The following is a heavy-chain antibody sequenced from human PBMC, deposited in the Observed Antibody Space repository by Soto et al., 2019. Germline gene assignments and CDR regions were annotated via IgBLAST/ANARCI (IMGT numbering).Heavy chain of an antibody. V-gene: IGHV4-34*01. CDR2: INHSGST. CDR1: GGSFSDYY. CDR3: ARGDYGGNSDDY. Sequence: SETLSVTCAVYGGSFSDYYWSWIRQSPGKGLEWIGEINHSGSTNYNPSLKSRVIISVDTSKNQFSLKLSSVTAADTAVYYCARGDYGGNSDDYWGRGTLVTVSS. J-gene: IGHJ4*02. D-gene: IGHD4-17*01.